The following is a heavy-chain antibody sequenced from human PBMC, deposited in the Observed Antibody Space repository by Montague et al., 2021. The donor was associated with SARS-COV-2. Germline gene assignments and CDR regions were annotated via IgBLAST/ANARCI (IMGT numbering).Heavy chain of an antibody. CDR3: ARGTGYDYYFDC. V-gene: IGHV4-59*01. D-gene: IGHD5-12*01. J-gene: IGHJ4*02. CDR2: IYYNTGGT. CDR1: GGSISDYY. Sequence: SETLSLTCSVSGGSISDYYWNWIRQPPGKGLEWIGYIYYNTGGTNYNPTLQSRVTISLDTSKNQFSLNLRSVTAADTALYFCARGTGYDYYFDCWGLGTLVTVSS.